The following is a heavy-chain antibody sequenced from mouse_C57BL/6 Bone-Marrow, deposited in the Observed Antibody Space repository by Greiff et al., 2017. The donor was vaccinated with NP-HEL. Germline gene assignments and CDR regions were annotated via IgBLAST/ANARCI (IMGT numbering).Heavy chain of an antibody. CDR3: ARAPHSSNDYWYIDV. CDR2: IYPGSGST. Sequence: QVQLQQPGAELVKPGASVKMSCKASGYTFTSYWITWVKQRPGQGLEWIGDIYPGSGSTNYNEKFKSKATLTVDTSSSTAYMQLSSLTSEDSAVSNCARAPHSSNDYWYIDVWGTGTTVTVSS. V-gene: IGHV1-55*01. CDR1: GYTFTSYW. J-gene: IGHJ1*03. D-gene: IGHD2-5*01.